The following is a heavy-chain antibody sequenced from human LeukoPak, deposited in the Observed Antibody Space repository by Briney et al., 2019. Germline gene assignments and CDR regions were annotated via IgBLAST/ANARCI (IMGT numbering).Heavy chain of an antibody. D-gene: IGHD3-16*01. Sequence: EGSLRLSCAASGLTFSNYWMDWVRQAPGKGLEWVANIKQDGSEKNYVDSVKGRFIISRDNAKNSLYLQMNTLRADDTAVYYCARDGFGTGSNWGQGTLVTVSS. CDR1: GLTFSNYW. CDR3: ARDGFGTGSN. CDR2: IKQDGSEK. V-gene: IGHV3-7*03. J-gene: IGHJ4*02.